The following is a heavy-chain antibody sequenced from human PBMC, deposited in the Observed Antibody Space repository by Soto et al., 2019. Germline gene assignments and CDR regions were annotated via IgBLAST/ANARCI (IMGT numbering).Heavy chain of an antibody. CDR2: IYPGDSDT. CDR1: GYSFTSYW. D-gene: IGHD3-3*01. CDR3: ARTITIFGVPDAFDI. V-gene: IGHV5-51*01. J-gene: IGHJ3*02. Sequence: GESLKISCKGSGYSFTSYWSGWVRQMPGKGLEWMGIIYPGDSDTRYSPSFQGQVTISADKSISTAYLQWSSLKASDTAMYYCARTITIFGVPDAFDIWGQGTMVTVSS.